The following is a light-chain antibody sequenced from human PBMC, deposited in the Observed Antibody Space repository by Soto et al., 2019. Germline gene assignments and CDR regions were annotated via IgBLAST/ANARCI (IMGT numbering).Light chain of an antibody. CDR3: QQYNNWPPKT. J-gene: IGKJ1*01. Sequence: ELVLTQSPGTLSLSPGDRATLSCRASQSVSNNYLAWYQQKPGQAPRLFVYGASTRATGIPARFSGSGSGTEFTLTISSLQSEDFAVYYCQQYNNWPPKTFGQGTKVDIK. V-gene: IGKV3-15*01. CDR1: QSVSNN. CDR2: GAS.